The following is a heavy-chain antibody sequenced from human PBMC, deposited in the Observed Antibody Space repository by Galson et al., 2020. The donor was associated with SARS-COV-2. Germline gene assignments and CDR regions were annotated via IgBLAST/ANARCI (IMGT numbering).Heavy chain of an antibody. CDR3: TAGHYSL. CDR1: GFTISGSW. CDR2: IKNDGSEA. Sequence: GGSLRLSCEASGFTISGSWMNWVRKAPGKGLEWLAHIKNDGSEAYYVDSVRGRFTISRDNTKNSRYLQMNNLRVEDTAVYYCTAGHYSLWGQGTTVTVSS. J-gene: IGHJ3*01. D-gene: IGHD3-3*01. V-gene: IGHV3-7*01.